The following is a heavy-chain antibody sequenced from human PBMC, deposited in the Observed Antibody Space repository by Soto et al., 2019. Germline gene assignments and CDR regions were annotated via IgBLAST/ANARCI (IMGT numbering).Heavy chain of an antibody. CDR2: INHRGSA. CDR1: GGSFSGFY. D-gene: IGHD5-12*01. Sequence: QVQVQQWGAGLLKTSETLSLTCAVYGGSFSGFYWSWIRQSPGKGLEWIAEINHRGSANYNPSLKSRVTISIDTSNHQFSLKLSSVTAVDTAIYSCVRGRTGDGDDDADGFDFWGQGKLVTVSS. J-gene: IGHJ3*01. V-gene: IGHV4-34*01. CDR3: VRGRTGDGDDDADGFDF.